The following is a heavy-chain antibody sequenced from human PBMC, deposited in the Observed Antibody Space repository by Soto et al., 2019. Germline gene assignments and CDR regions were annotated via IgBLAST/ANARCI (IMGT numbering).Heavy chain of an antibody. D-gene: IGHD1-26*01. CDR3: AKDLSPYSGSYQGGPDY. J-gene: IGHJ4*02. CDR1: GFTFSSYG. Sequence: QVQLVESGGGVVQPGRSLRLSCAASGFTFSSYGMHWVRQAPGKGLGWVAVISYDGSNKYYADSVKGRFTISRDNSKNTLYLQMNSLRAEDTAVYYCAKDLSPYSGSYQGGPDYWGQGTLVTVSS. CDR2: ISYDGSNK. V-gene: IGHV3-30*18.